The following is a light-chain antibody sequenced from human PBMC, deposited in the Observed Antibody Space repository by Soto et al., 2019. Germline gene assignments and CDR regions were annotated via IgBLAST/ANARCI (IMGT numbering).Light chain of an antibody. Sequence: QSALTQPASVSGSPGQSITISCTGTSSDVGGYNFVSWYQQHPGNAPKLIIYDATSRPSGVSNRFSGSKSGNAASLTISGLQAEDEALYYCNSYTTSGAVVFGGGTKLTV. CDR1: SSDVGGYNF. CDR3: NSYTTSGAVV. CDR2: DAT. J-gene: IGLJ3*02. V-gene: IGLV2-14*03.